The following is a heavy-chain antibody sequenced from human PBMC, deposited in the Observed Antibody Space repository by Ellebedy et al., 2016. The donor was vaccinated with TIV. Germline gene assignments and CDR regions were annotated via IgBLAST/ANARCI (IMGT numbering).Heavy chain of an antibody. CDR3: TKRAENWRFFDS. Sequence: GESLKISCVASGFTFSDYVMAWVRQLPGKRLEWVSAVRERDGRTFYADSVKGRFTISRDNSIDTLFLHIHRLRGEDTAVYYCTKRAENWRFFDSWGQGTLVTVSS. CDR2: VRERDGRT. V-gene: IGHV3-23*01. J-gene: IGHJ4*02. CDR1: GFTFSDYV. D-gene: IGHD2-8*02.